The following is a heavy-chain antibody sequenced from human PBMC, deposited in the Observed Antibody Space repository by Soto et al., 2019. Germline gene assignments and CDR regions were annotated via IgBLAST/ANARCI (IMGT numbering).Heavy chain of an antibody. CDR1: WFTCRIYA. Sequence: LSVAASWFTCRIYAMSWARQAPATGVEWVSAISGSGSNTYYADSVKGRFTISRDNSKNTLFLQRNSLRAEDTAVYYCAKALRYFDWLVRPWNAMDVWGQGTTVTVSS. CDR3: AKALRYFDWLVRPWNAMDV. J-gene: IGHJ6*02. CDR2: ISGSGSNT. V-gene: IGHV3-23*01. D-gene: IGHD3-9*01.